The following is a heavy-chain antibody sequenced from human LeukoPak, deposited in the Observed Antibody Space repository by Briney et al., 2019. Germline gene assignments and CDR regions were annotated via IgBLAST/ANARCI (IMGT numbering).Heavy chain of an antibody. CDR2: IYYSGST. V-gene: IGHV4-39*07. Sequence: SETLSLTCTVSGGSISSGSYYWGWIRQPPGKGLEWIGSIYYSGSTYYKPSLKSRVTISLDTSKNQFSLKLSSVTAADTAVYYCARRGSRYYYGSGQAYYMDVWGKGTTVTISS. CDR3: ARRGSRYYYGSGQAYYMDV. D-gene: IGHD3-10*01. J-gene: IGHJ6*03. CDR1: GGSISSGSYY.